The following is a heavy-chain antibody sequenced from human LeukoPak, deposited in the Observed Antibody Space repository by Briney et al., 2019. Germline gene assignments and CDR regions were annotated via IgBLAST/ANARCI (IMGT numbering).Heavy chain of an antibody. Sequence: GGSLRLSCAASEFTVSSNHMSWVRQAPGKGLEWVSVIYIGGTIYYADSVKGRFTISRDNSMNTVYLEMNSLRAEDTAVYYCARDGEDHYYDYWGQGTLVTVST. CDR3: ARDGEDHYYDY. CDR2: IYIGGTI. J-gene: IGHJ4*02. V-gene: IGHV3-66*01. D-gene: IGHD3-10*01. CDR1: EFTVSSNH.